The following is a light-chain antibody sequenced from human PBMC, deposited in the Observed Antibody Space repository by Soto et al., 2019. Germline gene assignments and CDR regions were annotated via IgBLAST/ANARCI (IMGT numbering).Light chain of an antibody. J-gene: IGKJ5*01. V-gene: IGKV3-20*01. CDR2: GAS. Sequence: EIVLTQSPATLSLSPGERATLSCGASQSVTTHLAWYQQKPGQAPRLLIYGASSRATGIPDRFSGSGSGTDFTLTISRLEPEDFAVYYCQQYGSSLITFGQGTRLEIK. CDR3: QQYGSSLIT. CDR1: QSVTTH.